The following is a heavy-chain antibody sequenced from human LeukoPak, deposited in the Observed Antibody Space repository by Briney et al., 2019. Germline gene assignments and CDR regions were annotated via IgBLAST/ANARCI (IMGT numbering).Heavy chain of an antibody. CDR1: GFTFSSYW. V-gene: IGHV3-74*01. D-gene: IGHD3-16*01. J-gene: IGHJ6*03. CDR2: INSDGSST. Sequence: GGSLRLSCAASGFTFSSYWMHWVRQAPGKGLVWVSRINSDGSSTSYADSVKGRFTCSRDNSKNTLYLQMNSLRAVDTALYYCAKGDSYYYMDVWGKGATVTVSS. CDR3: AKGDSYYYMDV.